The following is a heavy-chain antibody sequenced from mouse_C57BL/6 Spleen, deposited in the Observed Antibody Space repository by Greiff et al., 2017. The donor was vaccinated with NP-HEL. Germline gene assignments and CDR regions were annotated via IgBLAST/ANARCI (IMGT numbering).Heavy chain of an antibody. V-gene: IGHV5-15*01. CDR3: ASLNGYDAMDY. CDR2: ISNLAYSI. Sequence: EVKLVESGGGLVQPGGSLKLSCAASGFTFSDYGMAWVRQAPRKGPEWVAFISNLAYSIYYADTVTGRFTISRENAKNTLYLEMSSLRSEDTAMYYCASLNGYDAMDYWGQGTSVTVSS. CDR1: GFTFSDYG. J-gene: IGHJ4*01.